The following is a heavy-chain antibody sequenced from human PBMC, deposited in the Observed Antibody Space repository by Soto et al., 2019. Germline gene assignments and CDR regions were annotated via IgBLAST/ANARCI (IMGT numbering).Heavy chain of an antibody. D-gene: IGHD3-22*01. CDR2: IYYSGST. CDR3: ARGGLITSWFDP. CDR1: GGSISSGDYY. V-gene: IGHV4-30-4*01. J-gene: IGHJ5*02. Sequence: SETLSLTCTVSGGSISSGDYYWSWIRQPPGKGLEWIGYIYYSGSTYYNPSLKSRVTISVDTSKNQFSLKLSSVTAADTAVYYCARGGLITSWFDPWGQGTLVTVSS.